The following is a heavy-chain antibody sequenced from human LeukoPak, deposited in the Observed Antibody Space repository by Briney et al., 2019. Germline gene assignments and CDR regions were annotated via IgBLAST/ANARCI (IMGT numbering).Heavy chain of an antibody. CDR3: AKKAFWSGYYAPYAFDI. CDR2: ISGSGGST. Sequence: GGSLRLSCAASGFTFSSYAMSWVRQAPGKGLEWVSAISGSGGSTYYADSVKGRFTISRGNSENTLYLQMNSLRAEDTAVYYCAKKAFWSGYYAPYAFDIWGQGTMVTVSS. CDR1: GFTFSSYA. V-gene: IGHV3-23*01. J-gene: IGHJ3*02. D-gene: IGHD3-3*01.